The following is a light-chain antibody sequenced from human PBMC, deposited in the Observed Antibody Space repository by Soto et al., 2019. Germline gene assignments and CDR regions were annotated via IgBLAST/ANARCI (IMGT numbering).Light chain of an antibody. Sequence: EVVMTQSPATLSVSPGERATLSCWASQSVRSNLAWYQHKPGQAPRLLIYGASTRATGIPARFSGGGSGTEFTLTIDSLQSEDFAVYYCQQYNNWLTFGGGTKVEIK. CDR3: QQYNNWLT. CDR1: QSVRSN. J-gene: IGKJ4*01. CDR2: GAS. V-gene: IGKV3-15*01.